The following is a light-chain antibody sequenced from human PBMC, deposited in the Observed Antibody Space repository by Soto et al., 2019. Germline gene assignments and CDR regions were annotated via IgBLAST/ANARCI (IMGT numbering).Light chain of an antibody. V-gene: IGKV1-5*01. CDR3: QPYKGAWR. CDR1: QSISSW. J-gene: IGKJ1*01. Sequence: QLTPNACNRSSSGEDRDTITCRASQSISSWLAWYQQKPGKAPKLLIYHASSLESGVPSRFSGKGSGTDFTRTLCSMKADDSATIYGQPYKGAWRFAQGTKVDIK. CDR2: HAS.